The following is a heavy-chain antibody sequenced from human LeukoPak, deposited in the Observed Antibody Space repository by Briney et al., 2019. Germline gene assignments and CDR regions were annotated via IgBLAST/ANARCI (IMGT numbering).Heavy chain of an antibody. Sequence: PGGSLRLSCAASGFTFSSYGMHWVRQAPGKGLEWVAFIRYDGSNKYYADSVKGRFTISRDNSKNTLYLQMNSLRVEDTAVYYCAKGCSSTSCYTRIYYYYMDVWGKGTTVTVSS. CDR3: AKGCSSTSCYTRIYYYYMDV. CDR2: IRYDGSNK. D-gene: IGHD2-2*02. J-gene: IGHJ6*03. V-gene: IGHV3-30*02. CDR1: GFTFSSYG.